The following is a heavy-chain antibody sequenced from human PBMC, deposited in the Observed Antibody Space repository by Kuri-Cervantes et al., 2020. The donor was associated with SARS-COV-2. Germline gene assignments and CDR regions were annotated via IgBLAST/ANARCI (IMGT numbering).Heavy chain of an antibody. CDR1: GFTFSSYA. CDR2: ISYDGSNK. V-gene: IGHV3-30*01. J-gene: IGHJ5*02. D-gene: IGHD2-8*01. Sequence: GESLKISCAASGFTFSSYAMHWIRQAPGKGLEWVAVISYDGSNKYYADSVKGRFTISRGNAKNSLYLQMNSLRAEDTALYYCAKMDWFDPWGQGTLVTVSS. CDR3: AKMDWFDP.